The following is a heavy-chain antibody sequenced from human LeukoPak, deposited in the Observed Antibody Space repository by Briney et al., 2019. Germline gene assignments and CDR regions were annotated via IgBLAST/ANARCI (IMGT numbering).Heavy chain of an antibody. J-gene: IGHJ5*02. CDR3: ARSFYSSGWYTPLRWFDT. D-gene: IGHD6-19*01. V-gene: IGHV4-61*01. CDR1: GASISSGSHY. CDR2: IYYRGTT. Sequence: SETLSLTCVVSGASISSGSHYRNWIRQSPGRGLEWLGHIYYRGTTNYTPSLKSRVTISVDTSMNQFSLRLTSVTAADTAVHFCARSFYSSGWYTPLRWFDTWGQGALVTVSS.